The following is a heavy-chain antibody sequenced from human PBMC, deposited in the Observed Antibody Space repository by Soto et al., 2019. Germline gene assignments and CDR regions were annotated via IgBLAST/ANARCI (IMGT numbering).Heavy chain of an antibody. CDR3: ARALRRSSYPPRYYFDY. D-gene: IGHD3-3*01. V-gene: IGHV3-30-3*01. CDR1: GFTFSSYA. CDR2: ISYDGSNK. Sequence: QVQLVESGGGVVQPGRSLRLSCAASGFTFSSYAMHWVRQAPGKGLEWVAVISYDGSNKYYADSVKGRFTISRDNSKNTLYLQMNSLRAEDTAVYYCARALRRSSYPPRYYFDYWGQGTLVTVSS. J-gene: IGHJ4*02.